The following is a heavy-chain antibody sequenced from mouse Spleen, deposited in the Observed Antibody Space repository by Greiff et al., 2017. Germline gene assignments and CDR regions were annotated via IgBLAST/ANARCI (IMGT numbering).Heavy chain of an antibody. V-gene: IGHV1-39*01. J-gene: IGHJ4*01. CDR2: INPNYGTT. Sequence: VQLQQSGPELVKPGASVKISCKASGYSFTDYNMNWVKQSNGKSLEWIGVINPNYGTTSYNQKFKGKATLTVDQSSSTAYMQLNSLTSEDSAVYYCARKGVYDYDALDGYAMDYWGQGTSVTVSS. CDR1: GYSFTDYN. D-gene: IGHD2-4*01. CDR3: ARKGVYDYDALDGYAMDY.